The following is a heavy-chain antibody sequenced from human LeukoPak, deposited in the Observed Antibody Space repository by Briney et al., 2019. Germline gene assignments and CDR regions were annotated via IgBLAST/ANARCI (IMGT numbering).Heavy chain of an antibody. CDR2: ISSSSSTI. J-gene: IGHJ5*02. CDR1: GFTFSSYS. Sequence: LPGGSLRLSCAASGFTFSSYSMNWVRQAPGKGLEWVSYISSSSSTIYYADSVKGRFTISRDNAKNSLYPQMNSLRDEDTAVYYCARGPSGWYGGDWFDPWGQGTLVTVSS. D-gene: IGHD6-19*01. CDR3: ARGPSGWYGGDWFDP. V-gene: IGHV3-48*02.